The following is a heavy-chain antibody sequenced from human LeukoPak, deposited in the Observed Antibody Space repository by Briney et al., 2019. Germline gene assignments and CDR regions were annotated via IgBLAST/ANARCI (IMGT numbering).Heavy chain of an antibody. CDR1: GFTFRSYW. J-gene: IGHJ4*02. Sequence: GGSLRLSRAASGFTFRSYWMHWVRQAPGKGLEWVSRVIRDGSFTNYADSVKGRFTISRDNAKNTLYLQMSSLRAEDTAVYFCVRDGDDFNFDYWGQGSLVTVSS. V-gene: IGHV3-74*01. D-gene: IGHD5-24*01. CDR3: VRDGDDFNFDY. CDR2: VIRDGSFT.